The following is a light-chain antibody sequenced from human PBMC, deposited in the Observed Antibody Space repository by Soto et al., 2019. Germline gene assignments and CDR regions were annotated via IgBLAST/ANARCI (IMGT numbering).Light chain of an antibody. V-gene: IGKV3-20*01. Sequence: DIVLTQSPGTLSLSPGERATLSCRASQSVSSNYLAWYQQKPGQAPRVLIYGASSRATGIPDRFSGSGSGTDFTLTISRLEPEDFAVYYCQQYGSSPMYTFGQGTKLESK. CDR3: QQYGSSPMYT. CDR1: QSVSSNY. CDR2: GAS. J-gene: IGKJ2*01.